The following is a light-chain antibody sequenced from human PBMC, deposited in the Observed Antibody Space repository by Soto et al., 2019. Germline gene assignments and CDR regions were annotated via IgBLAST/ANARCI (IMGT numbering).Light chain of an antibody. CDR3: QQYGSSPLYT. Sequence: EIELTQSPGTLSLSPGDRATLSCRASQSVSSSYLAWYQQKPGQAPRLLIYGASSRATGIPDRFSGSGSGTDFTLTISRLEPEDFAVYYCQQYGSSPLYTFGQGTKLEIK. V-gene: IGKV3-20*01. CDR2: GAS. CDR1: QSVSSSY. J-gene: IGKJ2*01.